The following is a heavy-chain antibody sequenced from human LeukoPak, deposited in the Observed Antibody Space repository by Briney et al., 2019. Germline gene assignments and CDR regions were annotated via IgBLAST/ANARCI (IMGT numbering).Heavy chain of an antibody. CDR3: VRQGGSYWSHFDH. Sequence: GESLKISCKGSGYSLTSYWITWVRQMPGKGLEWMGIIYPGDSDTRYSPSFQGQVTISADKSISTAYLQWSSLKASDTAMFYCVRQGGSYWSHFDHWGQGTLVTVSS. D-gene: IGHD1-26*01. V-gene: IGHV5-51*01. CDR2: IYPGDSDT. J-gene: IGHJ4*02. CDR1: GYSLTSYW.